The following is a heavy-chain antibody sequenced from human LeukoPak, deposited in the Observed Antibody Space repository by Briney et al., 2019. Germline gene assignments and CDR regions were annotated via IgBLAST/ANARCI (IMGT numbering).Heavy chain of an antibody. CDR1: GGSFSGYY. CDR2: INHSGST. J-gene: IGHJ3*02. Sequence: MPSETLSLTCAVYGGSFSGYYWSWIRQPPGKGLEWIGEINHSGSTNYNPSLKSRVTISVDTSKNQFSLKLSSVAAADTAVYYCARDLDYDILTGYYTDAFDIWGQGTMVTVSS. D-gene: IGHD3-9*01. CDR3: ARDLDYDILTGYYTDAFDI. V-gene: IGHV4-34*01.